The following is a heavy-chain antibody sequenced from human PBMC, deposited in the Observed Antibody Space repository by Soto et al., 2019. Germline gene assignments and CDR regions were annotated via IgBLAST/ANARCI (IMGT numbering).Heavy chain of an antibody. Sequence: SETMSVTCPVSGGSISSYYLSWIRQTPGKGLEWIGYIYYSGSTNYNPSLKSRVTISVDTSKNQFSLKLSSVTAADTAVYYCARGGYCSSTSCYDDWFDPWGQGTLVTVSS. D-gene: IGHD2-2*01. CDR3: ARGGYCSSTSCYDDWFDP. V-gene: IGHV4-59*01. CDR1: GGSISSYY. CDR2: IYYSGST. J-gene: IGHJ5*02.